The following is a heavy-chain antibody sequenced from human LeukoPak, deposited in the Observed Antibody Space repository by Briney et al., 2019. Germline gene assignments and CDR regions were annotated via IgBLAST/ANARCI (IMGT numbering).Heavy chain of an antibody. V-gene: IGHV3-23*01. J-gene: IGHJ4*02. CDR1: GITLSNYG. D-gene: IGHD3-22*01. CDR3: AKRGVVIRVILVGFHKEAYYFDS. CDR2: ISDSGGRT. Sequence: HSGGSLRLSCAVSGITLSNYGMSWVRQAPGKGLEWVAGISDSGGRTKYADSVRGRFTISRDNAKNTLYLQMNSLRAEDTAVYFCAKRGVVIRVILVGFHKEAYYFDSWGRGALVTVSS.